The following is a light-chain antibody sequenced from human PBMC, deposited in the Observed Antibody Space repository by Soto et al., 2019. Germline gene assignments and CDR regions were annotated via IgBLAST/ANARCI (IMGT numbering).Light chain of an antibody. J-gene: IGLJ1*01. Sequence: QSALTQPASVSGSPGQWITISCTGSSSDIGGYNYVSWYQQHTGKAPKLLIYDVNKRPSGVSDRFSGSKSGNTASLTISGLQADDEADYYCNSYTSTSTYVFGTGTKLTVL. CDR1: SSDIGGYNY. CDR3: NSYTSTSTYV. V-gene: IGLV2-14*03. CDR2: DVN.